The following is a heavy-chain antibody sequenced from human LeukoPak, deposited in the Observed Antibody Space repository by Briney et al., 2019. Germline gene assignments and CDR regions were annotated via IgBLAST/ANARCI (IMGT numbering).Heavy chain of an antibody. Sequence: GGSLRLSCEASGFSFSSYWMSWVRQAPGKGLEWVSYISSSGSTIYYADSVKGRFTISRDNAKNSLYLQMNSLRAEDTAVYYCAELGITMIGGVWGKGTTVTISS. CDR2: ISSSGSTI. CDR3: AELGITMIGGV. J-gene: IGHJ6*04. D-gene: IGHD3-10*02. V-gene: IGHV3-48*03. CDR1: GFSFSSYW.